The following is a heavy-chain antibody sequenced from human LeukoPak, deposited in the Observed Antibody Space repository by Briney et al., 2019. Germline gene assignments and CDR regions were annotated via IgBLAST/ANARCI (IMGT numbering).Heavy chain of an antibody. V-gene: IGHV3-53*04. CDR3: ARDLGYYDFWSGYYTPRLEADYFDY. D-gene: IGHD3-3*01. CDR1: GFTVSSNY. J-gene: IGHJ4*02. Sequence: GGSLRLSCAASGFTVSSNYMSWVRQAPGKGLEWVSVIYSGGSTYYADSVKGRFTISRHNSKNTLYPQMNSLRSEDTAVYYCARDLGYYDFWSGYYTPRLEADYFDYWGQGTLVTVSS. CDR2: IYSGGST.